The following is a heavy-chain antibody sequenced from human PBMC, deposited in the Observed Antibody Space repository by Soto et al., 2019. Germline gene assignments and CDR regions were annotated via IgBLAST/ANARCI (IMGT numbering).Heavy chain of an antibody. J-gene: IGHJ4*02. CDR1: GYTFTSYP. CDR3: ARESIRSPYFDY. V-gene: IGHV1-3*01. D-gene: IGHD2-21*01. Sequence: ASVKVSCKASGYTFTSYPTHWVRQAPGQRLEWMGWIDAGNGNTKYSQKFRGRVTFTTDTSASTAYMDLSSLRSEDTAVYYCARESIRSPYFDYWGQGTLVTVSS. CDR2: IDAGNGNT.